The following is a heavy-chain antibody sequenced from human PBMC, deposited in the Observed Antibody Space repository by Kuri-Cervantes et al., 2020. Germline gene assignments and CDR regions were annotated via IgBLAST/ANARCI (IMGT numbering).Heavy chain of an antibody. J-gene: IGHJ4*02. Sequence: ASVKVSCKASGYTFTSYGISWVRQAPGQGLEWMGWISAYNGNTNYAQKLQGRVTMTTDASTSTAYMELSSLRSEDTAVYYCATVISGREGEFDYWGQGTLVTVSS. CDR3: ATVISGREGEFDY. CDR1: GYTFTSYG. CDR2: ISAYNGNT. V-gene: IGHV1-18*01. D-gene: IGHD6-19*01.